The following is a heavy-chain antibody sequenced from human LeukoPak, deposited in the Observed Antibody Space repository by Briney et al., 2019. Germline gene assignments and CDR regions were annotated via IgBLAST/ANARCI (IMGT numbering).Heavy chain of an antibody. D-gene: IGHD6-13*01. CDR2: IYTSGST. J-gene: IGHJ3*02. CDR1: GGSISSGSYY. Sequence: SETLSLTCTVSGGSISSGSYYWSWIRQPAGKGLEWIGRIYTSGSTNYNPSLKSRVTISVDTSKNQFSLKLSSVTAADTAVYYCAKDSSSWIDAFDIWGQGTMVTVSS. V-gene: IGHV4-61*02. CDR3: AKDSSSWIDAFDI.